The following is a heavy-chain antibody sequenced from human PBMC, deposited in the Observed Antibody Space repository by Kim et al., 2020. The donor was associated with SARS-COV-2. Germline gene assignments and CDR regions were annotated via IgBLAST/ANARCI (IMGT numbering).Heavy chain of an antibody. CDR1: GGSISSYY. CDR3: ARGYSSSWYRGAYFDY. Sequence: SETLSLTCTVSGGSISSYYSSWIRQPPGKGLEWIGYIYYSGSTNYNPSLKTRVTISVDTSKTQFSLKLSSVTAADTAVYYCARGYSSSWYRGAYFDYWGQGTLVTVSS. V-gene: IGHV4-59*08. CDR2: IYYSGST. J-gene: IGHJ4*02. D-gene: IGHD6-13*01.